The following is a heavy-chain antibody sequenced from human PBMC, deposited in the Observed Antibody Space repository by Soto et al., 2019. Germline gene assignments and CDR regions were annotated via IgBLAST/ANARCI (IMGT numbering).Heavy chain of an antibody. J-gene: IGHJ3*02. CDR2: IYYSGST. Sequence: SETLSLTCTVSGGSINSGDYYWSWIRQPPGKGREWIGYIYYSGSTYHNPSLKSRINISVDTSKNQFSLKLSSVTAADTAVYYCATVPTYYYDRSGYANAFDMWGQGTMVTVSS. V-gene: IGHV4-30-4*01. CDR1: GGSINSGDYY. CDR3: ATVPTYYYDRSGYANAFDM. D-gene: IGHD3-22*01.